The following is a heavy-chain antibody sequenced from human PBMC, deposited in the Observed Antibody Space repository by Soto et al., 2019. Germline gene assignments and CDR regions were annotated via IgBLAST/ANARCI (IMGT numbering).Heavy chain of an antibody. D-gene: IGHD2-21*01. CDR1: GFTFDSYW. J-gene: IGHJ4*02. V-gene: IGHV3-74*01. CDR3: ATSKGAVVISPYFFDY. Sequence: EVRLEESGGGLVQPGGSLRLSCAASGFTFDSYWMYWVRQARGKGLVWVSRVNSDGSITTYADSVKGRFTISRDNAKNTLSLQMNSLRVEDTAVYYCATSKGAVVISPYFFDYWGQGALVTVSS. CDR2: VNSDGSIT.